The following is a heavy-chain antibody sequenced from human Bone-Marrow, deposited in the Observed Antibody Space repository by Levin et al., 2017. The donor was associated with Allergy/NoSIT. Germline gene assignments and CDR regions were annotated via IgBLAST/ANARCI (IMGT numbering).Heavy chain of an antibody. J-gene: IGHJ4*02. CDR3: ARESPGERNFDY. Sequence: GESLKISCAASGFTFSDYYMSWIRQAPGKGLEWVSYISSSGSTIYYADSVKGRFTISRDNAKNSLYLQMNSLRAEDTAVYYCARESPGERNFDYWGQGTLVTVSS. CDR1: GFTFSDYY. D-gene: IGHD1-1*01. V-gene: IGHV3-11*01. CDR2: ISSSGSTI.